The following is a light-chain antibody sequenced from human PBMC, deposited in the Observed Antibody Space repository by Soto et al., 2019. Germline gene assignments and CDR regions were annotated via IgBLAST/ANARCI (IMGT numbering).Light chain of an antibody. CDR3: QQLNSYPLT. CDR1: QDISDY. J-gene: IGKJ4*01. CDR2: AAS. Sequence: DIQLTQSPSFLSASVGDRVNITCRASQDISDYLAWYQQRPGKAPKLLIYAASTLQSGVPSRFSGSGSGTEFTLTISSLQPEDFATYSCQQLNSYPLTFGGGTKVDI. V-gene: IGKV1-9*01.